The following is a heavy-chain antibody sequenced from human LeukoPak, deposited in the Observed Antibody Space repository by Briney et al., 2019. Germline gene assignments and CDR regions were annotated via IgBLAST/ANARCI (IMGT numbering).Heavy chain of an antibody. D-gene: IGHD4-17*01. Sequence: ASVKVSCKASGYTFTSYGISWVRQAPGQGLEWMGWISAYNGNTNYAQKLQGRVTMTTDTSTSTAYMELRSLRSDDTAVYYCARVVFTTVTTRPFDYWGQGTLVTVSS. CDR2: ISAYNGNT. V-gene: IGHV1-18*01. J-gene: IGHJ4*02. CDR1: GYTFTSYG. CDR3: ARVVFTTVTTRPFDY.